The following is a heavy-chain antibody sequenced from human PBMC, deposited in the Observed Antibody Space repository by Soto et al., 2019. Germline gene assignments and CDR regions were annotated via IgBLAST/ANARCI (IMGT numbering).Heavy chain of an antibody. CDR3: TTDPLRWWGFDF. D-gene: IGHD4-17*01. CDR2: IKSKTDGWTT. Sequence: VQLVESGGGLVKPGGSLRLSFAASGFTFSNAWMNWVRQAPGKGLEWVGRIKSKTDGWTTDYAAPVKGRFTISRDDSKNTLYLQMNSLKTEDTAVYYCTTDPLRWWGFDFWGQGTLVTVSS. J-gene: IGHJ4*02. V-gene: IGHV3-15*07. CDR1: GFTFSNAW.